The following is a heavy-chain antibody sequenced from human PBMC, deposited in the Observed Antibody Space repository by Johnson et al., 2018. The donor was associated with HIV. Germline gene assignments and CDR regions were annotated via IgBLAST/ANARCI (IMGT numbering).Heavy chain of an antibody. V-gene: IGHV3-30*04. D-gene: IGHD3-9*01. CDR2: ISYDGGNR. J-gene: IGHJ3*02. Sequence: QMHLVESGGGVVRPGGSLRLSCAASGFTFSSYAMHWVRQAPAKGLEWVAVISYDGGNRYYADSVKGRFTISRDNSRNTLYLQMNSLRVEDTAVYYCARAGDYDILTGSLMKGAFDIWGQGTMVTVSA. CDR1: GFTFSSYA. CDR3: ARAGDYDILTGSLMKGAFDI.